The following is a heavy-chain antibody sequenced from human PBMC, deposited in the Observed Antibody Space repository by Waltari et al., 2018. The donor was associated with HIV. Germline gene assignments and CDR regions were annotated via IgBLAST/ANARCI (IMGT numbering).Heavy chain of an antibody. V-gene: IGHV4-38-2*01. J-gene: IGHJ3*02. Sequence: HVQLQESGPGLVKPSEPLSLTCVVSGSSISGAYSWGWIRQSPGKGLGWIGSIHHSGRTYHNPSLKSRVTISVDASKSQFSLKLTSATAADTAIYYCARVRITLIVAGPFDMWGQGTLVTVSS. CDR1: GSSISGAYS. CDR2: IHHSGRT. D-gene: IGHD3-22*01. CDR3: ARVRITLIVAGPFDM.